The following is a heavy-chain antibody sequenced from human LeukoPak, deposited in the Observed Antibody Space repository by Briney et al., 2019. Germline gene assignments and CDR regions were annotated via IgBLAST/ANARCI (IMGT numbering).Heavy chain of an antibody. J-gene: IGHJ6*02. CDR1: GCTFSSYA. V-gene: IGHV1-69*01. Sequence: SSVNVSCQASGCTFSSYAISWLRQAPAQGLEWMGGINHIFGTANYPHKFQGRVTITADESTSTAYMGLSSLRSEDTAVYYCARASMGELRYFDWLLYLGHYYYYYGMDVWGQGTTVTVSS. CDR3: ARASMGELRYFDWLLYLGHYYYYYGMDV. CDR2: INHIFGTA. D-gene: IGHD3-9*01.